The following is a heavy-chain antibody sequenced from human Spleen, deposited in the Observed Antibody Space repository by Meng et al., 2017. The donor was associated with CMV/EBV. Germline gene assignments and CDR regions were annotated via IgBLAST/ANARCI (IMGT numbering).Heavy chain of an antibody. CDR1: GFTFSSYE. Sequence: GGSLRLSCEASGFTFSSYEMNWVHQAPGKGLEWISYISNSGKTIDYADSVKGRFTISRDNAKNSLNLQMKSLRAEDTAVYFCARAAYSYGGGVDYWGQGTLVTVSS. CDR3: ARAAYSYGGGVDY. CDR2: ISNSGKTI. V-gene: IGHV3-48*03. D-gene: IGHD5-18*01. J-gene: IGHJ4*02.